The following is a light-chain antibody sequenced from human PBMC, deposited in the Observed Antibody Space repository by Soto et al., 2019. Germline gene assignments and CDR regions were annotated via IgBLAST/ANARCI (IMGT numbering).Light chain of an antibody. J-gene: IGKJ1*01. Sequence: DIQMTQSPSTLSASVGDRVTITCRASQSISSWLAWYQQKPRQAPKLLIYDASRLQSGVPSRFSGSGSGTEFTLTITSLQPDDFATYFCQQYNSYLTFGQGTQVEIK. CDR2: DAS. V-gene: IGKV1-5*01. CDR3: QQYNSYLT. CDR1: QSISSW.